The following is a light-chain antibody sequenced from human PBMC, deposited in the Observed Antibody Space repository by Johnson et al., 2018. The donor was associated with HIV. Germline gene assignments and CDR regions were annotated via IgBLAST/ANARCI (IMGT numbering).Light chain of an antibody. J-gene: IGLJ1*01. CDR1: TSNFENYY. CDR2: DNN. Sequence: QSVLTQPPSVSAAPGQRVTISCSGSTSNFENYYVSWYQHLPGTAPKLLIYDNNKRPSGIPDRFSGSKSATSATLGITGLQTGDEADYYCGTWDSSLGTYVFGTGPKVTVL. V-gene: IGLV1-51*01. CDR3: GTWDSSLGTYV.